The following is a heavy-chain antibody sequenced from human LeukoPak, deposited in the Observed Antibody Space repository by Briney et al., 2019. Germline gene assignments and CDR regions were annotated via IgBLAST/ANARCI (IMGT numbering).Heavy chain of an antibody. V-gene: IGHV1-2*06. Sequence: ASVKVSCKASGYTFTGYYMHWVRQAPGQGLEWMGRINPNSGGTNYAQKFQGRVTMTRDTSISTAYMELSRLSSHDTAVYYCARVGLAYCGGDCTNLFVYWGQGTLVAVSS. D-gene: IGHD2-21*02. CDR1: GYTFTGYY. CDR2: INPNSGGT. CDR3: ARVGLAYCGGDCTNLFVY. J-gene: IGHJ4*02.